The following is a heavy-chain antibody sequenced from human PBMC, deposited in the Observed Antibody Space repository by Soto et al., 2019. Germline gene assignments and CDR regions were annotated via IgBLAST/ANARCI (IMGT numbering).Heavy chain of an antibody. D-gene: IGHD2-15*01. CDR3: ARGVVVGAASQLGCFDP. Sequence: QVQLVQSGAEVKKPGSSVKVSCKASGGAFSRDAITWVRQAPGQELEWMGGIIPMFGTAKYVQKFHGRLTITADESSATAYMELRSLRSHDAAVYYCARGVVVGAASQLGCFDPWGQGTLVTVS. CDR1: GGAFSRDA. V-gene: IGHV1-69*01. CDR2: IIPMFGTA. J-gene: IGHJ5*02.